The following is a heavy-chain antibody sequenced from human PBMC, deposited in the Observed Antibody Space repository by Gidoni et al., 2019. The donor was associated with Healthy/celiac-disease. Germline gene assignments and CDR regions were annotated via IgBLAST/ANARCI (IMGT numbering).Heavy chain of an antibody. Sequence: VQLVESGGGVVQPGRSLILPCAASGFTFSSYGMHWVRQAPGKGLEWVAVIWYDGSNKNYADSVKGRFTISRDNSKNTLYLQMNSLRAEETAVDYWARERGGNAFDIWGQGTMVTVSS. CDR1: GFTFSSYG. V-gene: IGHV3-33*01. D-gene: IGHD3-16*01. CDR3: ARERGGNAFDI. J-gene: IGHJ3*02. CDR2: IWYDGSNK.